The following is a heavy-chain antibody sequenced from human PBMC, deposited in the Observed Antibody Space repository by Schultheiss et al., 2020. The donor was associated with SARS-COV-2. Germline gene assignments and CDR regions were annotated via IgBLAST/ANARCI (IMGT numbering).Heavy chain of an antibody. D-gene: IGHD2-15*01. J-gene: IGHJ4*02. CDR2: ISSSSSTI. Sequence: GESLKISCAASGFTFSTYSMNWVRQAPGKGLEWVSYISSSSSTIYYADSVKGRFTISRDNAKNSLYLQMNSLRVEDTAVYYCARHPTPYCSGGSCYSFPHDYWGQGTLVTVSS. V-gene: IGHV3-48*04. CDR3: ARHPTPYCSGGSCYSFPHDY. CDR1: GFTFSTYS.